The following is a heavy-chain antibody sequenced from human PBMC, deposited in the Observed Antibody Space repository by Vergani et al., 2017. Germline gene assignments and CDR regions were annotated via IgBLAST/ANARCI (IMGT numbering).Heavy chain of an antibody. V-gene: IGHV3-33*01. CDR3: ARSEVGGAYYMDV. D-gene: IGHD2-15*01. CDR1: GFTFSSYG. CDR2: IWYDGSNK. Sequence: QVQLVESGGGVVQPGRSLRLSCAASGFTFSSYGMHWVRQAPGKGLEWVAVIWYDGSNKYYADSVKGRFTISRDNPKNTLYLQMNSLRAEDTAVYYCARSEVGGAYYMDVWGKGTTVTVSS. J-gene: IGHJ6*03.